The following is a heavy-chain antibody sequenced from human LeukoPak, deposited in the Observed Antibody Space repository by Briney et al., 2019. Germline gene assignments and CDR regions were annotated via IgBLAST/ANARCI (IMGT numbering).Heavy chain of an antibody. V-gene: IGHV4-4*07. D-gene: IGHD3-22*01. CDR2: IYTSGST. Sequence: PSETLSLTCTVSGGSISSYYWSWIRQPAGKGLEWIGRIYTSGSTNYNPPLKSRVTISVDTSKNQFSLKLSSVTAADTAVYYCARGRDYYDSSGYYLPYHDAFDIWGQGTMVTVSS. CDR1: GGSISSYY. J-gene: IGHJ3*02. CDR3: ARGRDYYDSSGYYLPYHDAFDI.